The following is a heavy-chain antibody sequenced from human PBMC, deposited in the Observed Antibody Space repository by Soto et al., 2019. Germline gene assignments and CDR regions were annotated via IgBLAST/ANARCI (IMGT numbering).Heavy chain of an antibody. CDR1: GYTFTGCY. V-gene: IGHV1-18*04. J-gene: IGHJ3*02. CDR2: ISAYNGNT. D-gene: IGHD1-26*01. Sequence: ASVKVSCKASGYTFTGCYMRWVRQAPGQGLEWMGWISAYNGNTNYAQKLQGRVTMTTDTSTSTAYMELRSLRSDDTAVYYCARDQQWELTDDAFDIWGQGTMVTVS. CDR3: ARDQQWELTDDAFDI.